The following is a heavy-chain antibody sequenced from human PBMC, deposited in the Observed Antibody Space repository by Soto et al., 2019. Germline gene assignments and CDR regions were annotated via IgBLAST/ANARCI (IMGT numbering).Heavy chain of an antibody. CDR1: GGSMISCY. Sequence: PSETLSLTCTVSGGSMISCYWSWIRQPPGRGLEWIGFIYYAGSTKYNPSLNSRVTISVDTSKNQFSLKLSSVTAADTAVYYCARAYGYYFDYWGQGTLVTVSS. CDR3: ARAYGYYFDY. CDR2: IYYAGST. D-gene: IGHD3-10*01. J-gene: IGHJ4*02. V-gene: IGHV4-59*01.